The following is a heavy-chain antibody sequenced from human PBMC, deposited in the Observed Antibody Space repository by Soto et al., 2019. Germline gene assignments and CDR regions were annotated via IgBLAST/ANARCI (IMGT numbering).Heavy chain of an antibody. CDR1: GFTFSSYG. D-gene: IGHD6-13*01. Sequence: PGGSLRLSCASSGFTFSSYGMHWVRQAPGKGLEWVAVISYDGSNKYYADSVKGRFTISRDNSKNTLYLQMNSLRAEDTAVYYCAKVPGYSSSSNWFDPWGQGTLVTVSS. CDR3: AKVPGYSSSSNWFDP. V-gene: IGHV3-30*18. J-gene: IGHJ5*02. CDR2: ISYDGSNK.